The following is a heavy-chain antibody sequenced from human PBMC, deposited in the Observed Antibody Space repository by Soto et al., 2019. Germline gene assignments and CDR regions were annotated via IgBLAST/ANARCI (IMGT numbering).Heavy chain of an antibody. V-gene: IGHV1-69*13. J-gene: IGHJ3*02. CDR3: ARDGYDILTGRDRGAFDI. Sequence: GASVKVSCKASGGTFSSYAISWVRQAPGQGLEWMGGIIPIFGTANYAQKFQGRATITADESTSTAYMELSSLRSEDTAVYYCARDGYDILTGRDRGAFDIWGQGTMVTVSS. CDR2: IIPIFGTA. D-gene: IGHD3-9*01. CDR1: GGTFSSYA.